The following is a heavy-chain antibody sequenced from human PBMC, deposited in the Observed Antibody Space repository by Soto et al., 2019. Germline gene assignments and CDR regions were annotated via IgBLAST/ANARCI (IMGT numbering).Heavy chain of an antibody. CDR2: VIPMLATS. CDR3: ARAANYYGRGLSWFDS. V-gene: IGHV1-69*18. D-gene: IGHD3-10*02. J-gene: IGHJ5*01. Sequence: VQLVQSGAEVKKPGSSVKVSCRTSGGTFSSSAISWLRRAPGQGLEWMGKVIPMLATSNYAQNFQGRVTITADESTSTAYVEVDSLTSADTAVYYCARAANYYGRGLSWFDSWGQGTLVTVSS. CDR1: GGTFSSSA.